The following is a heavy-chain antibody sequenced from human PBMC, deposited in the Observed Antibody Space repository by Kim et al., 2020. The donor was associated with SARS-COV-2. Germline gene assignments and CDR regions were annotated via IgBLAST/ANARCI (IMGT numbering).Heavy chain of an antibody. CDR2: IYYSGST. CDR3: ARVSGGYGDLHFDY. J-gene: IGHJ4*02. CDR1: GGSISSYY. Sequence: SETLSLTCTVSGGSISSYYWSWIRQPPGKRLEWIGYIYYSGSTNYNPSLKSRVTISVDTSKNQFSLKLSSVTAADTAVYYCARVSGGYGDLHFDYWGQGTLVTVSS. V-gene: IGHV4-59*13. D-gene: IGHD4-17*01.